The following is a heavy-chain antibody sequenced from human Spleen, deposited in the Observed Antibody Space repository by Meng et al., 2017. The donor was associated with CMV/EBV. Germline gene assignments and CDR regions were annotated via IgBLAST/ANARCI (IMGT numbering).Heavy chain of an antibody. V-gene: IGHV1-24*01. D-gene: IGHD1-14*01. CDR3: AIPAAGHHHSDMDV. Sequence: ASVKVSCKASGYTLTEISIHWVRQAPGKGLEWVAGSDPENGEKIYAQKFRGRVIMTEDTSADTAYMELSSLRSQDTAVYYCAIPAAGHHHSDMDVWGQGTTVTVSS. CDR2: SDPENGEK. CDR1: GYTLTEIS. J-gene: IGHJ6*02.